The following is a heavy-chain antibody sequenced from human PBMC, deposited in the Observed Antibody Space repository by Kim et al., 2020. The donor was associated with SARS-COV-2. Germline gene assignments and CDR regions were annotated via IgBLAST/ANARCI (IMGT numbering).Heavy chain of an antibody. J-gene: IGHJ6*02. CDR2: MNPNSGNT. D-gene: IGHD3-10*01. Sequence: ASVKVSCKASGYTFTSYDINWVRQATGQGLEWMGWMNPNSGNTGYAQKFQGRVTMTRNTSISTAYMELSSLRSEDTAVYYCAAPSRITMVRGASGYYYYYSGMDVWGQGTTVTVSS. CDR3: AAPSRITMVRGASGYYYYYSGMDV. CDR1: GYTFTSYD. V-gene: IGHV1-8*01.